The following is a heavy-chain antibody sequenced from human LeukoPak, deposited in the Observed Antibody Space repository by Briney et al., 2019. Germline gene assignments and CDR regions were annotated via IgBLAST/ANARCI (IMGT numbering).Heavy chain of an antibody. CDR2: INPSGGNT. D-gene: IGHD1-1*01. CDR1: GFTFSSNP. Sequence: PGGSLRLSCAGAGFTFSSNPLSWVRRAPGKGLEWVSAINPSGGNTYYADSVRGRFTISRDNSKNTLYLQMNTLRAEDTAVYYCATTKQARRYFDYWGQGTLVTVSS. V-gene: IGHV3-23*01. CDR3: ATTKQARRYFDY. J-gene: IGHJ4*02.